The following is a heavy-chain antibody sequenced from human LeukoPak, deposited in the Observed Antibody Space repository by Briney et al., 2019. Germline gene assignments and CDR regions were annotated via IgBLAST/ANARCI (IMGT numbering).Heavy chain of an antibody. CDR3: ARDSRYSRGVGDFDY. V-gene: IGHV3-48*03. D-gene: IGHD5-18*01. Sequence: GGSLRLSCAASGFTFSSYEMNWVRQAPGKGLEWVSYISSSGSTIYYADSVKGRFTISRDNAKNSLFLQMNSLRAEDTAVYYCARDSRYSRGVGDFDYWGQGTLVIVSS. J-gene: IGHJ4*02. CDR2: ISSSGSTI. CDR1: GFTFSSYE.